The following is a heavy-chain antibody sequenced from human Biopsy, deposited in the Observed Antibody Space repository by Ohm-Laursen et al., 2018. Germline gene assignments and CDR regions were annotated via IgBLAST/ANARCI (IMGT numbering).Heavy chain of an antibody. CDR1: GGSFTGHY. Sequence: SQTLSPTCIVSGGSFTGHYWNWIRQPAGKALEWIGRIYNTGSTNYNPSLQSRVTMSVDTSKNQFSLKMSSVTAADTAVYYCARDLPYYENSGYGAFDMWGQGTMVTVSS. V-gene: IGHV4-4*07. CDR3: ARDLPYYENSGYGAFDM. J-gene: IGHJ3*02. D-gene: IGHD3-22*01. CDR2: IYNTGST.